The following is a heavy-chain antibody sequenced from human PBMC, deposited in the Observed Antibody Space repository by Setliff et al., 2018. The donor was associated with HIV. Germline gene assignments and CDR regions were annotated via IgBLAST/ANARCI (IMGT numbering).Heavy chain of an antibody. Sequence: ASVKVSCKASGYTFTSYAMNWVRQAPGQGLEWMGWIDSNNGNRNFAQKFRGRVTMTTDISTNTAYMEVRSLSFDDTAVYYCVRLTADRTNYYYYMDVWDKGTTVTSP. CDR1: GYTFTSYA. J-gene: IGHJ6*03. V-gene: IGHV1-18*01. CDR2: IDSNNGNR. D-gene: IGHD2-8*01. CDR3: VRLTADRTNYYYYMDV.